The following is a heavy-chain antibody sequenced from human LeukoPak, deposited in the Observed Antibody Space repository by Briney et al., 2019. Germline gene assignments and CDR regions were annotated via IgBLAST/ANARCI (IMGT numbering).Heavy chain of an antibody. Sequence: GGSVKVSCKASGYTFTSYGISWVRQAPGQGLEWMGWISAYNGNTNYAQKLQGRVTMTTDTSTNTAYMELRSLRSEDTAVYYCARDRGHGCTSIAVAGNWGHRTLVTVS. CDR3: ARDRGHGCTSIAVAGN. CDR1: GYTFTSYG. D-gene: IGHD6-19*01. V-gene: IGHV1-18*01. CDR2: ISAYNGNT. J-gene: IGHJ4*01.